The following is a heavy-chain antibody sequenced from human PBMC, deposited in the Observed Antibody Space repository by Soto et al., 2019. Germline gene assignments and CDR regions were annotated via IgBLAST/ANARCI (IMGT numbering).Heavy chain of an antibody. D-gene: IGHD3-16*01. CDR3: ARVPSPFDYYYAMDV. CDR2: IFSSGTT. V-gene: IGHV4-30-4*01. Sequence: PSETLSLTCTVSGDSISSGNKYWSWIRQPPGKGLEWIGYIFSSGTTYYNPSLKSRLTMSLDASQNQFSLKLNSLTDADTAVYFCARVPSPFDYYYAMDVWGQGNTVTVSS. CDR1: GDSISSGNKY. J-gene: IGHJ6*02.